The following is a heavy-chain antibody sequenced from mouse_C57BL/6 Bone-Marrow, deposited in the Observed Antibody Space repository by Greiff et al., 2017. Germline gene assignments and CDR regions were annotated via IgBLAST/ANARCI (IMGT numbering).Heavy chain of an antibody. CDR1: GYTFTSYW. V-gene: IGHV1-69*01. CDR2: IDPYDSCT. CDR3: AREGWLLPIAY. D-gene: IGHD2-3*01. Sequence: VQLQQPGAELVMPGASVKLSCKASGYTFTSYWMHWVKQRPGQGLEWIGEIDPYDSCTNYNQKFKGKSTLTVDKSSSTAYMQLSRLTSEDSAVYYCAREGWLLPIAYWGQGTLVTVSA. J-gene: IGHJ3*01.